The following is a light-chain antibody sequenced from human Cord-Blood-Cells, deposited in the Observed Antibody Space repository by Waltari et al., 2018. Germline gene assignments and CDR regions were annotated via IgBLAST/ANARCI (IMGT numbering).Light chain of an antibody. CDR2: RNN. CDR3: AAWDDSLSGFYV. Sequence: QSVLTQPPSASGTPGQRVTISCSGSSSNIGSNYVYWYPQLPGTAPKLLIQRNNQRPSVVPYRFSGSKSGTSASLAISGLRSEDEADYYCAAWDDSLSGFYVFGTGTKVTVL. J-gene: IGLJ1*01. CDR1: SSNIGSNY. V-gene: IGLV1-47*01.